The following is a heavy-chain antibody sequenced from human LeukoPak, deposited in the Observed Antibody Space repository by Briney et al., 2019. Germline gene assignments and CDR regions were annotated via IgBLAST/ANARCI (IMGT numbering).Heavy chain of an antibody. D-gene: IGHD3-10*01. CDR3: ARDWVGSGISRWFDP. Sequence: SETLSLTCTVSGGSISSGGYYWSWIRQHPGKGLEWIGYIYYSGSTYYNPSLKSRVTISVDTSKNQFSLKLSSVTAADTVVYYCARDWVGSGISRWFDPWGQGTLVTVSS. J-gene: IGHJ5*02. V-gene: IGHV4-31*03. CDR2: IYYSGST. CDR1: GGSISSGGYY.